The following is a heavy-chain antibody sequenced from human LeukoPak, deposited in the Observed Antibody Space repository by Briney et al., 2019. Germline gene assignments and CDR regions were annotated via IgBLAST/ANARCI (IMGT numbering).Heavy chain of an antibody. CDR2: ISGSGGST. V-gene: IGHV3-23*01. D-gene: IGHD5-12*01. CDR3: AKVVGTINRFDY. CDR1: GFTFSRYA. J-gene: IGHJ4*02. Sequence: GGSLRLSCAASGFTFSRYAMSWVRQAPGKGLEWVSGISGSGGSTYNADSVKGRFTISRDNSRNTLYLQMNSLRAEDTAIYYCAKVVGTINRFDYWGQGTLVTVSS.